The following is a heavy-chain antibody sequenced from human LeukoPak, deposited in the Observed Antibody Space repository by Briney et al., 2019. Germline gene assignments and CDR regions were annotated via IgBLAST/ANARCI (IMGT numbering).Heavy chain of an antibody. J-gene: IGHJ6*03. CDR2: IVGDSSKT. CDR3: EKQPYNYYYLDV. Sequence: GGSLRLSCAISGLTFHDYAMTWVRQAPGKGLEWVSTIVGDSSKTYYADSVKGRFTISRDNSNYMLFLHMNSLRAEDTAIYYCEKQPYNYYYLDVWGKGTTVTVSS. V-gene: IGHV3-23*01. CDR1: GLTFHDYA. D-gene: IGHD2-21*01.